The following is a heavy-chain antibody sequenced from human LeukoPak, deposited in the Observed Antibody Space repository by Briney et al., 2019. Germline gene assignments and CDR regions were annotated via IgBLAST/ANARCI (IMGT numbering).Heavy chain of an antibody. Sequence: GGSLRLSCAASGFTFSTYNMNWVRQAPGKGLEWVSYISSSSSTIYNADSVKGRFTISRDNARNSLYLQMNSLRAEDTAVYYCAKDEDMIVVVPFDYWGQGTLVTVSS. CDR3: AKDEDMIVVVPFDY. CDR2: ISSSSSTI. J-gene: IGHJ4*02. CDR1: GFTFSTYN. D-gene: IGHD3-22*01. V-gene: IGHV3-48*01.